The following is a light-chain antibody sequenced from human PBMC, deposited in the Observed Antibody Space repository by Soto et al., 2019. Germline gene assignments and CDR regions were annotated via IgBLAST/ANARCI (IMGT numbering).Light chain of an antibody. V-gene: IGKV3-20*01. J-gene: IGKJ3*01. Sequence: VVLTQSPATLSLSLGDRATLSCRANQPVSANYLAWYQQKPGQAPRLLIYGASSRATGVPDRFSGSGSGTDFTLTISRLEPEDFAVFYCHQYGSSPFTFGPGTKVDIK. CDR3: HQYGSSPFT. CDR2: GAS. CDR1: QPVSANY.